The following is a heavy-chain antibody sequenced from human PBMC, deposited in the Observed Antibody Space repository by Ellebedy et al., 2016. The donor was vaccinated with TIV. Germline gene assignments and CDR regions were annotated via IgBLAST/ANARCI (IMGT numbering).Heavy chain of an antibody. D-gene: IGHD3-16*01. V-gene: IGHV3-15*01. CDR2: IKSKAAGGTI. CDR1: GLTFADAW. CDR3: TSNLAWIGGDF. Sequence: PGGSLRLSCAVSGLTFADAWLAWVRQAPGKGPEWLGLIKSKAAGGTIEYAAPVKGRFTISRDDSKNTLFLQMDSLRTEDTAVYYCTSNLAWIGGDFWGQGTLVIVSS. J-gene: IGHJ4*02.